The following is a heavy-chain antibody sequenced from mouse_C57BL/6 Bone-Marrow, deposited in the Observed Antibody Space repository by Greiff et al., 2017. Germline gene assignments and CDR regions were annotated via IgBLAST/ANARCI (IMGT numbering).Heavy chain of an antibody. CDR3: SRGRLRYCIDY. CDR1: GFTFSSYA. V-gene: IGHV5S21*01. D-gene: IGHD1-1*01. CDR2: ISSGGDDT. Sequence: EVKLVESGAGLVKPGGSLKLSCAASGFTFSSYAMSWVRQTPEKRLEWVAYISSGGDDTYYADTVKGRFTISRDNARNTLYLQMSSLKSEDTAMSDCSRGRLRYCIDYGGQGTTLTVSS. J-gene: IGHJ2*01.